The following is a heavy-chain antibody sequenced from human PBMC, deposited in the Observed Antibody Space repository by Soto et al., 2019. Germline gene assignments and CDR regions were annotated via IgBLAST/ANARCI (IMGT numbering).Heavy chain of an antibody. CDR2: IYSSITT. V-gene: IGHV3-53*01. J-gene: IGHJ4*02. CDR3: ARGGNYDDITGYFGYFDY. D-gene: IGHD3-22*01. CDR1: GFTVSSNY. Sequence: PGGSLRLSCAISGFTVSSNYMSWVRQSPGKGLEWLSVIYSSITTYYAGSVRGRFTISRDTSKNTLYLQMNSLRAEDTAVYYCARGGNYDDITGYFGYFDYWGQGTLVTVSS.